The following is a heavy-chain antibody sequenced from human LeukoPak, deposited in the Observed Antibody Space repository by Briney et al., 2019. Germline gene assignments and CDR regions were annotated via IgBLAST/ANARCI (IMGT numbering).Heavy chain of an antibody. Sequence: GGSLRLSCAASGFTFGSYAMSWVRQAPGNGLEWVSAISGSGGSTYYADSVKGRFTISRDNSKNTLYLQMNSLRAEDTAVYYCAVTTGGYWYFDLWGRGTLVTVSS. D-gene: IGHD4-17*01. J-gene: IGHJ2*01. CDR1: GFTFGSYA. CDR2: ISGSGGST. CDR3: AVTTGGYWYFDL. V-gene: IGHV3-23*01.